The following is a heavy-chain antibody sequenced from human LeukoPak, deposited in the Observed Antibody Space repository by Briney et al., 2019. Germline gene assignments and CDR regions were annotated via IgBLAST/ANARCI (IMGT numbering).Heavy chain of an antibody. V-gene: IGHV4-59*01. D-gene: IGHD2-2*02. Sequence: SETLSLTCTVSGGSISSYYWSWIRQPPGKGLEWIGYIYYSGSTNYNPSLKSRVTISVDTSKNQFSLKLSSVTAADTAVCYCANAQGCSSTSCYTGWFDPWGQGTLVTVSS. J-gene: IGHJ5*02. CDR1: GGSISSYY. CDR2: IYYSGST. CDR3: ANAQGCSSTSCYTGWFDP.